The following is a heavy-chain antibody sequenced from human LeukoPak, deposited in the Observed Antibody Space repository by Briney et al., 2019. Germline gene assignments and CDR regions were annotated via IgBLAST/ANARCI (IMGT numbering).Heavy chain of an antibody. CDR2: ISYDGSNK. V-gene: IGHV3-30-3*01. Sequence: GGSLRLSCAASGFTFSSYAMHWVRQAPGKGLEWVAVISYDGSNKYYADSVKGRFTISRDHSKNTLYLQMNSLRAEDTAVYYCARDRRGAVAGTDYYGMDVWGQGTTVTVSS. J-gene: IGHJ6*02. CDR3: ARDRRGAVAGTDYYGMDV. CDR1: GFTFSSYA. D-gene: IGHD6-19*01.